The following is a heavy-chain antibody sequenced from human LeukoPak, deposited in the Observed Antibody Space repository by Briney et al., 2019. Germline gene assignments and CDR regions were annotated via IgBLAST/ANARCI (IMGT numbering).Heavy chain of an antibody. D-gene: IGHD3-3*01. CDR1: GDSISRSGFY. Sequence: SETLSLTCTVSGDSISRSGFYWSWIRQHPGTGLEWIAYIHYIGNTYYNPSPEGRVTMSVDTSSNQFSLNVASVTAADTAFYYCARVRDDFFFDFWGQGLLVTVSS. CDR2: IHYIGNT. V-gene: IGHV4-31*03. CDR3: ARVRDDFFFDF. J-gene: IGHJ4*02.